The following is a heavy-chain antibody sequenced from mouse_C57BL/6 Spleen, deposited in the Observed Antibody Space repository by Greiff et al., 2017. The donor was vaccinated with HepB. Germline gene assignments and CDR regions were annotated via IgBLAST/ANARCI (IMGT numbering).Heavy chain of an antibody. J-gene: IGHJ2*01. CDR3: TRGYYGSSPFDY. V-gene: IGHV5-9-1*02. Sequence: EVMLVESGEGLVKPGGSLKLSCAASGFTFSSYAMSWVRQTPEKRLEWVAYISSGGDYIYYAATVKGRFTISRDNARNTLYLQMSSLKSEDTAMYYCTRGYYGSSPFDYWGQGTTLTVSS. CDR2: ISSGGDYI. CDR1: GFTFSSYA. D-gene: IGHD1-1*01.